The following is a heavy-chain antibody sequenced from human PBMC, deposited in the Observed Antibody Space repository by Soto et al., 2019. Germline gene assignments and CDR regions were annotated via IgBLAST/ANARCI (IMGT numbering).Heavy chain of an antibody. Sequence: QVQLVQSAADVKKPGASVKVSCKTSGYSFIANAVHWVRQAPGQGLEWMGWINADNGNTKYSRKMQGRLTISRDTSASTVYMELTGLTSEDTAVYFCARDDVGSAWLYWGQGTLITVSS. CDR1: GYSFIANA. CDR3: ARDDVGSAWLY. J-gene: IGHJ4*02. V-gene: IGHV1-3*01. CDR2: INADNGNT. D-gene: IGHD6-19*01.